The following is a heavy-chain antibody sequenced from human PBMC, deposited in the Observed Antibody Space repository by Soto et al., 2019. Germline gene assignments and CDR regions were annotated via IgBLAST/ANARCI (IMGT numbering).Heavy chain of an antibody. CDR2: ISPSGGST. CDR1: GYTFTSYY. D-gene: IGHD6-13*01. CDR3: ARDRLGYSSSWYGGNWFDP. J-gene: IGHJ5*02. Sequence: ASVKVSCKASGYTFTSYYMHWVRQAPGQGLEWMGIISPSGGSTTYAQKFQGRVRMTRDTSTSTVYMELSSLRSEDTAVYYCARDRLGYSSSWYGGNWFDPWGQG. V-gene: IGHV1-46*01.